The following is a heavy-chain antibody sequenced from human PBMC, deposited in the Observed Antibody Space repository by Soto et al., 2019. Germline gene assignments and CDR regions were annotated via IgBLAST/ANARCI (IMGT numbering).Heavy chain of an antibody. Sequence: GGSLRLSCAASGFTVSSHFMSWVRQAPGKGPEWVSIIYSGGSTYYADSVKGRFTISRDNSKNTLYLQMSSLRAEDTAVYYCAKDGYSSGWSTPYYYYVMDLWGQGTKVTVSS. J-gene: IGHJ6*02. D-gene: IGHD6-19*01. CDR3: AKDGYSSGWSTPYYYYVMDL. CDR2: IYSGGST. CDR1: GFTVSSHF. V-gene: IGHV3-53*01.